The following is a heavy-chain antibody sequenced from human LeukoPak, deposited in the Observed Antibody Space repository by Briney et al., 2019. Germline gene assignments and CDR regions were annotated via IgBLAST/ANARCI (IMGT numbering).Heavy chain of an antibody. CDR2: ISGSASTI. J-gene: IGHJ4*02. CDR1: GFTFGSYN. V-gene: IGHV3-48*01. D-gene: IGHD2-15*01. Sequence: GGSLRLSCAASGFTFGSYNMNWVRQAPGKGLEWVSYISGSASTIYYADSVKGRFTISRDNAKNSLYLQMNSLRAEDTAVYYCARYLVAAFDYWGQGTLVTVSS. CDR3: ARYLVAAFDY.